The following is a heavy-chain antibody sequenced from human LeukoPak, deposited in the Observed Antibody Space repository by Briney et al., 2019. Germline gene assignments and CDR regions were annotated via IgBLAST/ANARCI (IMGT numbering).Heavy chain of an antibody. V-gene: IGHV3-30*02. J-gene: IGHJ4*02. D-gene: IGHD6-19*01. CDR2: IRYDGSIK. CDR1: GFSFSSYG. CDR3: AKPTPGTPVAVGFDY. Sequence: GGSLRLSCAASGFSFSSYGMYWVRQAPGKGLEWVAYIRYDGSIKYYADSVKGRFTISRDNSKNTLYLEMNSLRVEDTAVYYCAKPTPGTPVAVGFDYWGQGTLVTASS.